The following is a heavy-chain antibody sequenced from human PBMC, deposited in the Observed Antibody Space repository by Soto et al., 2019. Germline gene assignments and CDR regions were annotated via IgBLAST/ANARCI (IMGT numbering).Heavy chain of an antibody. CDR3: AREHPIVVVTGHYYYGMDV. J-gene: IGHJ6*02. V-gene: IGHV3-21*01. CDR2: ISSSSSYI. CDR1: GFTFSSYS. D-gene: IGHD2-21*02. Sequence: PGGSLRLSCAASGFTFSSYSMNWVRQAPGKGLEWVSSISSSSSYIYYADSVKGRFTISRDNAENSLYLQMNSLRAEDTAVYYCAREHPIVVVTGHYYYGMDVWGQGTTVTVSS.